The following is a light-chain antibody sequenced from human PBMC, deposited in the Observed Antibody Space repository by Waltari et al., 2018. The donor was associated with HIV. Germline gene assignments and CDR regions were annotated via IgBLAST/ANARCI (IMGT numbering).Light chain of an antibody. CDR3: QQSYTNLYT. V-gene: IGKV1-39*01. Sequence: DIQLTQSPSSLSASVGDSVTITCRESQNIGLFLHWYQQRSGEAPSLLIYSASGLQRGVPARFSGGGSGTDFTLTISNLQPEDFATYYCQQSYTNLYTFGQGTILEI. CDR1: QNIGLF. CDR2: SAS. J-gene: IGKJ2*01.